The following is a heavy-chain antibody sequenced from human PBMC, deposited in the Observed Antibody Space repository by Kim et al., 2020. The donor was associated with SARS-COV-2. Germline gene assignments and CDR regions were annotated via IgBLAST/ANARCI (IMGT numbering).Heavy chain of an antibody. V-gene: IGHV4-31*03. CDR3: ARDPSPGIVGGRES. CDR2: INYSGST. Sequence: SETLSLTCTVSGGSISSGGYYWSWIRQHPGKGLEWIGYINYSGSTYYNPSLKSRLTISVDTSKNQFSLKLSSVTAADTAVYYCARDPSPGIVGGRESWGQGTMVTVSS. D-gene: IGHD1-26*01. CDR1: GGSISSGGYY. J-gene: IGHJ3*01.